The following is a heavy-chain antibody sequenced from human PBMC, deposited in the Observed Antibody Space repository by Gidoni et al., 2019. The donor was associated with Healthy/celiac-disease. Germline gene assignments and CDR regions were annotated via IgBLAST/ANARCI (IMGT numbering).Heavy chain of an antibody. D-gene: IGHD3-10*01. V-gene: IGHV4-34*01. CDR1: GGSFSGYY. CDR3: ARGVVGRVRGVITPYYYYMDV. Sequence: QVQLQQWGAGLLKPSETLSLTCAVYGGSFSGYYWRWIRQPPGKGLEWIGEINHSGSTNYNQSLKSRVTISVDTSKNQFSLKLSSVTAADTAVYYCARGVVGRVRGVITPYYYYMDVWGKGTTVTVSS. J-gene: IGHJ6*03. CDR2: INHSGST.